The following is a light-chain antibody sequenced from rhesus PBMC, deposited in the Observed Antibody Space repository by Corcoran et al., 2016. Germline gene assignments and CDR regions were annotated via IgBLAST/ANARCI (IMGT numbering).Light chain of an antibody. Sequence: DIQMTQSPSSLSASVGDTVTITCRASQGISSWVAWYQQKPGKAPTLLIYQASSLQSVVPSRFSGRGSWTDFTLTLRSLQSEDFASYYCQQYSIRPYSFGQVTKVAI. CDR2: QAS. CDR3: QQYSIRPYS. V-gene: IGKV1-22*01. CDR1: QGISSW. J-gene: IGKJ2*01.